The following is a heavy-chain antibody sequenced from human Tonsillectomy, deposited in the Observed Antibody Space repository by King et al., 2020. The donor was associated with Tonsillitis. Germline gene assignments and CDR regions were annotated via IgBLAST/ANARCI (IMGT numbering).Heavy chain of an antibody. J-gene: IGHJ4*02. D-gene: IGHD6-19*01. V-gene: IGHV4-59*08. Sequence: QLQESGPGLVKPAETLSLTCTVSGGSISSYYWSWIRQPPGKGLEWIGCTYYSGSTNYNPSLKSRVTISEDASKNQFSLKMRSVTAADTAVYYCARSFTYSSLAYWGQGTLVTVSS. CDR2: TYYSGST. CDR1: GGSISSYY. CDR3: ARSFTYSSLAY.